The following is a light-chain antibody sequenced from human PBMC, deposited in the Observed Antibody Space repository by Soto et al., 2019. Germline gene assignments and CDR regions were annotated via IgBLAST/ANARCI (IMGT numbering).Light chain of an antibody. J-gene: IGLJ1*01. Sequence: QSVLTQPPSASGTPGQRVTISCSGSFSNIGSNFVFWYQQLPGTSPKLLIQDNSQRPSGVPDRFSGSKSGSSASLAISGLRSEDEADYYCISYTDRQSYLFGTGTKVTVL. CDR1: FSNIGSNF. V-gene: IGLV1-47*02. CDR2: DNS. CDR3: ISYTDRQSYL.